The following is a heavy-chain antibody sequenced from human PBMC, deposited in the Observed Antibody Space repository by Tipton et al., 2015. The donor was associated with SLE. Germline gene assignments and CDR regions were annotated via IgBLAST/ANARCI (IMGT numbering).Heavy chain of an antibody. CDR3: ARDMRGGLFFDY. CDR2: INHSGST. Sequence: TLSLTCTVSDYSISSGYYWGWIRQPPGKGLEWIGEINHSGSTNYNPSLKSRVTISVDTSKNHFSLRLTSVTAADTAVYYCARDMRGGLFFDYWGQGTLVTVSS. CDR1: DYSISSGYY. V-gene: IGHV4-38-2*02. D-gene: IGHD2-15*01. J-gene: IGHJ4*02.